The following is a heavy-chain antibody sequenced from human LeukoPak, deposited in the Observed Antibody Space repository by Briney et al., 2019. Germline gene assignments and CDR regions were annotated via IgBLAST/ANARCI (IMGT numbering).Heavy chain of an antibody. CDR2: IYTSGST. J-gene: IGHJ4*02. CDR1: GGSIRSYY. V-gene: IGHV4-4*07. Sequence: SETLSLTCTVSGGSIRSYYWSWIRQPAGKGLEWIGRIYTSGSTNYNPSLKSRVTMSVDTSKNRFSLKLSSVTAADTAVYYCARTNGYSSGWYFDYWGQGTLVTVSS. D-gene: IGHD6-19*01. CDR3: ARTNGYSSGWYFDY.